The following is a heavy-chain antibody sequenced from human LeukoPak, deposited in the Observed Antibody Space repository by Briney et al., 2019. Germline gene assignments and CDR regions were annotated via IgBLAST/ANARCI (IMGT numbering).Heavy chain of an antibody. V-gene: IGHV3-NL1*01. CDR2: IYSGGST. CDR3: ARAASGYFDWPPRY. Sequence: QPGGSLRLSCAASGFTFSSYGMHWVRQAPGKGLEWVSVIYSGGSTYYADSVKGRFTISRDNSENTLYLQMNSLRAEDTAVYYCARAASGYFDWPPRYWGQGTLVTVSS. CDR1: GFTFSSYG. J-gene: IGHJ4*02. D-gene: IGHD3-9*01.